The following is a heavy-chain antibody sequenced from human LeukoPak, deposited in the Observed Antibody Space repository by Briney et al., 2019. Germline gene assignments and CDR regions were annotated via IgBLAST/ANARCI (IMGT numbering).Heavy chain of an antibody. CDR1: GFTFSSYA. Sequence: AGGSLRLSCAASGFTFSSYAMSWVRQAPGKGLEWVSAISGSGGSTYYADSVKGRFTISRDNSKNTLYLQMNSLRAEDTAVYYCAKAPDLSSSGSLGWGQGTLVTVSS. CDR2: ISGSGGST. J-gene: IGHJ4*02. D-gene: IGHD6-6*01. CDR3: AKAPDLSSSGSLG. V-gene: IGHV3-23*01.